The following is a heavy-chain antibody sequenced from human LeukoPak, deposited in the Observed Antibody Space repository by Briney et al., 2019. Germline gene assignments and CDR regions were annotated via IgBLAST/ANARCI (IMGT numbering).Heavy chain of an antibody. CDR2: IRYDASSK. Sequence: PGGSLRLSCVASGFTFSGYGMHWVRQAPGKGLEWVAFIRYDASSKYYADSVKGRFTISRDNSKNTLYLQMNSLRAEDTAVYYCAKDRRGLSYPYYFDYWGQGSLVTVSS. J-gene: IGHJ4*02. V-gene: IGHV3-30*02. D-gene: IGHD3-10*01. CDR3: AKDRRGLSYPYYFDY. CDR1: GFTFSGYG.